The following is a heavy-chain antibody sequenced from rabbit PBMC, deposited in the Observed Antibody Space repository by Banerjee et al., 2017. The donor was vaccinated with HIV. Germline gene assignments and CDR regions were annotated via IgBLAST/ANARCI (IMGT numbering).Heavy chain of an antibody. V-gene: IGHV1S45*01. Sequence: QEQLVESGGGLVTLGGSLTLTCKASGFDFSSNGINWVRQAPGKGLEWIAYIATGSSGSTYYTTRAKGRFTISKTSSTTVTLQMTSLTAADTATYFCARSTSGYDIGDLWGPGTLVTVS. D-gene: IGHD1-1*01. J-gene: IGHJ4*01. CDR3: ARSTSGYDIGDL. CDR2: IATGSSGST. CDR1: GFDFSSNG.